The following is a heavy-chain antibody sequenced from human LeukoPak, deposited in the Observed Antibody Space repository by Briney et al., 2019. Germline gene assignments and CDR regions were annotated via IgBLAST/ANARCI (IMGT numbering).Heavy chain of an antibody. Sequence: ASVKVSCKASGYTFTSYAMNWVRQAPGQGPEWMGWINTNTGNPTYAQGFTGRFVFSLDTSVSTAYLQISSLKAEDTAVYYCARASYYDILTGYPNFDYWGQGTLVTVSS. J-gene: IGHJ4*02. CDR1: GYTFTSYA. V-gene: IGHV7-4-1*02. CDR3: ARASYYDILTGYPNFDY. D-gene: IGHD3-9*01. CDR2: INTNTGNP.